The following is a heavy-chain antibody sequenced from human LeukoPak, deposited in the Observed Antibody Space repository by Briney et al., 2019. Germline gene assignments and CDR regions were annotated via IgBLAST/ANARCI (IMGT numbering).Heavy chain of an antibody. J-gene: IGHJ4*02. CDR3: ARSPYYDILTGLYYFDY. CDR2: IYSGGST. D-gene: IGHD3-9*01. CDR1: GFTVSSNY. V-gene: IGHV3-66*01. Sequence: GGSLRLSCAASGFTVSSNYMSWVRQAPGKGLEWVSVIYSGGSTYYADSVKGRFTISRDNSKNTLYLQMNSLRAEDTAVYYCARSPYYDILTGLYYFDYWGQGTLVTVSS.